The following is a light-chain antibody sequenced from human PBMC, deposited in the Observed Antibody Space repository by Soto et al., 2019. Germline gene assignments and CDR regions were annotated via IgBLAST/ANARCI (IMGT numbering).Light chain of an antibody. Sequence: QAVVTQEPSLTVSPGGTVTLTCGSSTGAVTSGHYPYWFQQKPGQAPRTLLYDTGNKHSWTPARFSGSLLGGKAALTLSGAHPEDEAEYYCLLFYSGARVFGGGTKLTVL. V-gene: IGLV7-46*01. CDR3: LLFYSGARV. J-gene: IGLJ2*01. CDR2: DTG. CDR1: TGAVTSGHY.